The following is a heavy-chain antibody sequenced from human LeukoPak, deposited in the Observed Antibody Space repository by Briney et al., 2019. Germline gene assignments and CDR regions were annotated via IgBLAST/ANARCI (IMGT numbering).Heavy chain of an antibody. Sequence: ASVKVSCKASGYTFTGYYIHWVRQAPGQGLEWMGWINPNSGGTNYAQKFQGRVTMTRDTSISTAYMELSSLRSDDTAVYYCARGARVLAARYDAFDIWGQGTMVTVSS. V-gene: IGHV1-2*02. D-gene: IGHD6-6*01. CDR2: INPNSGGT. CDR1: GYTFTGYY. J-gene: IGHJ3*02. CDR3: ARGARVLAARYDAFDI.